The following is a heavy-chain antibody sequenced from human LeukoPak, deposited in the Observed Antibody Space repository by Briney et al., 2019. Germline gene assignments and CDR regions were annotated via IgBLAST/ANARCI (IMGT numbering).Heavy chain of an antibody. D-gene: IGHD1-14*01. CDR1: GGSFSGYY. Sequence: SETLSLTCAVYGGSFSGYYWSWIRQPPGKGLEWIGEINHSGSTNYNPSLKSRVTISVDTSKNQFSLKLSSVTAADTAVYYCARRNRPSKRLVSPVNWFDPWGQGTLVTVSS. J-gene: IGHJ5*02. CDR3: ARRNRPSKRLVSPVNWFDP. V-gene: IGHV4-34*01. CDR2: INHSGST.